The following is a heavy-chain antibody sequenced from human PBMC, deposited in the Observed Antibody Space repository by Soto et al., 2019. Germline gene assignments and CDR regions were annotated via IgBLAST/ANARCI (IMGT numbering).Heavy chain of an antibody. Sequence: LSLTCTVSGGSMSSYYWTWLRQSPGRGLEWIGYISYSGSTYYNPSLKSRVAISADTSKNQFSLRMNSMIAADTAVYYCARADPDASVGYWGQGTLVTVSS. CDR1: GGSMSSYY. J-gene: IGHJ4*02. D-gene: IGHD2-15*01. V-gene: IGHV4-59*01. CDR3: ARADPDASVGY. CDR2: ISYSGST.